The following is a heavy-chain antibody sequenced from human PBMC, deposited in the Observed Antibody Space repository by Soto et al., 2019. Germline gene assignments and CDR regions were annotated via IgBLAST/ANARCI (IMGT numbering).Heavy chain of an antibody. D-gene: IGHD1-26*01. CDR3: TRDIVGKGAY. CDR1: GFTFSSYW. Sequence: EVQLVESGGGLVQPGGSLRLSCAASGFTFSSYWMHWVRQVPGKGLLWVSRIDEYGSTINYADSVKGRFTISRDNAKNTLYLEMNRLRDEDPAVYYCTRDIVGKGAYWGQGILVTVSS. J-gene: IGHJ4*02. CDR2: IDEYGSTI. V-gene: IGHV3-74*01.